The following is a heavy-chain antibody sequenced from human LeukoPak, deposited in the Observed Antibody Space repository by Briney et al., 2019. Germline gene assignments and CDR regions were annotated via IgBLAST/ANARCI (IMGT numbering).Heavy chain of an antibody. D-gene: IGHD1-1*01. CDR3: ARYNPHYFDY. J-gene: IGHJ4*02. Sequence: KPSETLSLTCTVSGVSISSGDYYWSCIRQPPGKGLEWIGYIYSSGSTYYNPSLKRRLTISADTSKNQFSLKLSSVTAADTHVYHCARYNPHYFDYWGQGTLATVPS. V-gene: IGHV4-30-4*08. CDR1: GVSISSGDYY. CDR2: IYSSGST.